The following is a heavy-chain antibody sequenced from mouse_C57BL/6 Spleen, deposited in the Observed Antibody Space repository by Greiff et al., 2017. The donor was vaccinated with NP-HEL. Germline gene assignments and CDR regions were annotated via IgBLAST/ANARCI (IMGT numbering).Heavy chain of an antibody. J-gene: IGHJ4*01. V-gene: IGHV3-6*01. D-gene: IGHD1-1*01. CDR3: ARYINTAFDAMDY. CDR1: GYSITSGYY. Sequence: EVKLLESGPGLVKPSQSLSLTCSVTGYSITSGYYWNWIRQFPGNKLEWMGYISYDGSNNYNPSLKNRISITRDTSKNQFFLKLNSVTTEDTATYYCARYINTAFDAMDYWGQGTSVTVSS. CDR2: ISYDGSN.